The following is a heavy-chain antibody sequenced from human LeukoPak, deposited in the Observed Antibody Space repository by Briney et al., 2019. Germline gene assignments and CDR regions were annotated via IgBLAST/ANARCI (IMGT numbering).Heavy chain of an antibody. J-gene: IGHJ4*02. CDR3: ARVGFTTSWSDFDY. CDR1: GYNFPAYF. D-gene: IGHD2-2*01. Sequence: GGTVKVSCKAAGYNFPAYFIHWVRQAPGQGLEWMGRINPNGGDTNYAQKFQGRVTMAGDTSISTAYMELSSLISDDTAVYYCARVGFTTSWSDFDYWGQGTLVT. CDR2: INPNGGDT. V-gene: IGHV1-2*06.